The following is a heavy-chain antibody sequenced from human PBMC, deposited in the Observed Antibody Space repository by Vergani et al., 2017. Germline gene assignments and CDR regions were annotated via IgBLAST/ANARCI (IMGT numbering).Heavy chain of an antibody. J-gene: IGHJ5*02. D-gene: IGHD2-21*02. CDR1: GGTFSSYT. V-gene: IGHV1-69*02. Sequence: QVQLVQSGAEVKKPGSSVKVSCKASGGTFSSYTISWVRQAPGQGLEWMGRIIPILGIANYAQKFQGRVTITADKSTSTAYMELSSLRSEDTAVYYCARLGGAYCGGDCSSNWFDPWGQGTLVTVSS. CDR2: IIPILGIA. CDR3: ARLGGAYCGGDCSSNWFDP.